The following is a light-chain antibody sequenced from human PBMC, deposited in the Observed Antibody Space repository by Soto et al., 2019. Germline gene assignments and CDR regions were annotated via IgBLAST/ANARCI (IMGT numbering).Light chain of an antibody. Sequence: EIFLTQSPGSLSLSPWEIATLSCRASQSVSSSYLAWYQQKPGQAPRLLIYGASSRATGIPDRFSGSGSGTDFTLTISRLEPEDFAVYYCQQYGSSPPITFGQGTRLEI. V-gene: IGKV3-20*01. CDR2: GAS. CDR3: QQYGSSPPIT. J-gene: IGKJ5*01. CDR1: QSVSSSY.